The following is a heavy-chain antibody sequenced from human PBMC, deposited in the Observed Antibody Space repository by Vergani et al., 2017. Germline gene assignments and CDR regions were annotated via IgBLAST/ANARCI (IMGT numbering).Heavy chain of an antibody. Sequence: QVQLQESGPGLVKPSETLSLTCSVSGYSITSGFYCAWIRQPPGKGLEWIVSVSHSGSTFYNSSLRSRVTITLDTSRNQFSLNLRSVIAAYTAMYYCARDAWQGVSVSDSTPGYWGQGTLVSVSS. CDR2: VSHSGST. D-gene: IGHD2-21*01. J-gene: IGHJ4*02. V-gene: IGHV4-38-2*02. CDR1: GYSITSGFY. CDR3: ARDAWQGVSVSDSTPGY.